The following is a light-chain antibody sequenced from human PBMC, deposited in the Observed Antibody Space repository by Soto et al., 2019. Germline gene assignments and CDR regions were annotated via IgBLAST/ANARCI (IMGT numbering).Light chain of an antibody. CDR2: DAS. J-gene: IGKJ1*01. V-gene: IGKV3-11*01. Sequence: IVSTQSQGTLSLSPGERDTLYCRASQSVSSYLAWYQQKPGQAPRLLIYDASNRATGIPARFSGSGSGTDFTLTISCLEPEDFAVYYCQQRSNWPRTFGQGTKVDI. CDR1: QSVSSY. CDR3: QQRSNWPRT.